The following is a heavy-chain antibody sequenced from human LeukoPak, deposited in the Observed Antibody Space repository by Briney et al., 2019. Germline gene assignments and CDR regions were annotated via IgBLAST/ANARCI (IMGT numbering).Heavy chain of an antibody. D-gene: IGHD6-25*01. CDR3: ARFFTPSGGASGWPWTMEY. CDR2: ISGSGVNT. J-gene: IGHJ4*02. CDR1: GFTFSTYA. Sequence: GGSLRLSWAASGFTFSTYAMTWVRQAPGKGLEWVSAISGSGVNTYYADSVKGRFTISRDNSKNTLYLQMDSLRAEDTAVYYCARFFTPSGGASGWPWTMEYWGQGALAVLSS. V-gene: IGHV3-23*01.